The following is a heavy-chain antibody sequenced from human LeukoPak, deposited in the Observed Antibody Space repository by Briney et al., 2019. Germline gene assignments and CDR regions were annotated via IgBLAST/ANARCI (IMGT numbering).Heavy chain of an antibody. CDR1: GYSFTSYW. CDR3: ASIGSGSYYKGPDYYGMDV. CDR2: IDPSDSYT. Sequence: GESLKTSCKGSGYSFTSYWISWVRQMPGKGLEWMGRIDPSDSYTNYSPSFQGHVTISADKSISTAYLQWSSLKASDTAMYYCASIGSGSYYKGPDYYGMDVWGKGTTVTVSS. D-gene: IGHD3-10*01. J-gene: IGHJ6*04. V-gene: IGHV5-10-1*01.